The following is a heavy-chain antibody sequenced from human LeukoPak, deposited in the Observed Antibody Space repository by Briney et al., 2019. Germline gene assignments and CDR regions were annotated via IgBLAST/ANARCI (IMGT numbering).Heavy chain of an antibody. V-gene: IGHV3-21*01. CDR1: GLTFSHYS. Sequence: GGSLRLSCAASGLTFSHYSMNWVRQAPGDGQEWVSSISSSSNYIYYADSVKGRFSISRDNTKNSVYLQMNSLRAEDTVVYYCARVRALYGVVVADTSDYWGQGTRLPVSS. J-gene: IGHJ4*02. CDR3: ARVRALYGVVVADTSDY. CDR2: ISSSSNYI. D-gene: IGHD2-15*01.